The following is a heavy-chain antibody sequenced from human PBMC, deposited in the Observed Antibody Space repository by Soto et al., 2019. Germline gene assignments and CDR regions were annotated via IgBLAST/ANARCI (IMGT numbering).Heavy chain of an antibody. CDR2: STGGDGGTT. D-gene: IGHD3-10*01. CDR1: GFMFSDYY. Sequence: QVQLVESGGGLVKPGGSLRLSCAASGFMFSDYYMTWIRQAPGKGLEWVSGFSTGGDGGTTYYIDSVKGRFTISRDNSKNMLFLQMNSLRGEDTAIYYCAKKVNSGPGSQFFDFWGQGTLVTVSS. CDR3: AKKVNSGPGSQFFDF. V-gene: IGHV3-11*01. J-gene: IGHJ4*02.